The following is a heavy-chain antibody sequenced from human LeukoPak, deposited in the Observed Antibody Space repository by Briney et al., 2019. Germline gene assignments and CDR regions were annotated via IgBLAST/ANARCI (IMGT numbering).Heavy chain of an antibody. J-gene: IGHJ4*02. CDR2: IYYSGST. Sequence: KSSETLSLTCTVSGGSISSGDYYWSWIRQPPGKGLEWIGYIYYSGSTYYNPSLKSRVTISVDTSKNQFSLKLSSVTAADTAVYYCARSPDYYDSSGYYGDWGQGTLVTVSS. V-gene: IGHV4-30-4*01. CDR3: ARSPDYYDSSGYYGD. D-gene: IGHD3-22*01. CDR1: GGSISSGDYY.